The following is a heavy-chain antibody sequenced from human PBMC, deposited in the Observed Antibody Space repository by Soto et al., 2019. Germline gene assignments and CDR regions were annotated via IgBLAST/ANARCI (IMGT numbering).Heavy chain of an antibody. V-gene: IGHV3-15*01. Sequence: GGSLRLSCAASGFTFSNAWMSWVRQAPGKGLEWVGRIKSKTDGWTTDYAAPVKGRFTITRDDTKNTLYLQMNSLKTEDTAVYYGTTVGYGDGRDYWGQGTLVTVSS. CDR1: GFTFSNAW. J-gene: IGHJ4*02. D-gene: IGHD4-17*01. CDR2: IKSKTDGWTT. CDR3: TTVGYGDGRDY.